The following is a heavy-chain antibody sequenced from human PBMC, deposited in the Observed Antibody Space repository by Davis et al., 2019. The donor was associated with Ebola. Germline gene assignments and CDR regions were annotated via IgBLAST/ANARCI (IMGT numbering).Heavy chain of an antibody. D-gene: IGHD3-22*01. Sequence: ESLKISCAASGFTFSSYSMNWVRQAPGKGLEWVSYISSSSSTIYYADSVKDRFTISRDNAKNSLYLQMNSLRDEDTAVYYCAREDPTYYYDSSGYYLHGSSFDYWGQGTLVTVSS. CDR1: GFTFSSYS. CDR3: AREDPTYYYDSSGYYLHGSSFDY. CDR2: ISSSSSTI. V-gene: IGHV3-48*02. J-gene: IGHJ4*02.